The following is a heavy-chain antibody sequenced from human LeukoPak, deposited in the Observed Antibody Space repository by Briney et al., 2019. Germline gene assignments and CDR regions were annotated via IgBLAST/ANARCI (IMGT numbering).Heavy chain of an antibody. Sequence: SETLSLTCAVYGGSFSGYYWSWIRQPPGKGLEWIGEINHSGSTNYNPSLKSRVTISVDTSKNQFSLKLSSVTAADTAVYYCAKDLPSVSGENYDFWSGYYYYGMDVWGQGTAVTVSS. D-gene: IGHD3-3*01. J-gene: IGHJ6*02. V-gene: IGHV4-34*01. CDR2: INHSGST. CDR1: GGSFSGYY. CDR3: AKDLPSVSGENYDFWSGYYYYGMDV.